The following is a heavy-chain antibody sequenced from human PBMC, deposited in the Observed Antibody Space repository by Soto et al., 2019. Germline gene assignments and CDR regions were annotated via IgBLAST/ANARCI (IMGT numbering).Heavy chain of an antibody. CDR3: TRPRGMDTISDAFDI. CDR1: GFTFGDYA. Sequence: PGGSLRLSCTASGFTFGDYAMSWFRQAPGKGLEWVGFIRSKAYGGTTEYAASVKGRFTISRDDSKSIAYLQMNSLKTEDTAVYYCTRPRGMDTISDAFDIWGQGTMVTVSS. J-gene: IGHJ3*02. V-gene: IGHV3-49*03. CDR2: IRSKAYGGTT. D-gene: IGHD5-18*01.